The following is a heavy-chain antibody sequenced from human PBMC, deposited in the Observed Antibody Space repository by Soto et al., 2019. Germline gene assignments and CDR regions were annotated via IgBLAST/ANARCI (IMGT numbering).Heavy chain of an antibody. CDR1: GFTFDDYA. CDR2: ISWNSGSI. Sequence: GGSLRLSCAASGFTFDDYAMHWVRQAPGKGLEWVSGISWNSGSIGYADSVKGRFTISRDNAKNSLYLQMNSLRAEDTALYYCAKDILAAGTRFYYYYYMDVWGKGTTVTVSS. D-gene: IGHD6-13*01. V-gene: IGHV3-9*01. CDR3: AKDILAAGTRFYYYYYMDV. J-gene: IGHJ6*03.